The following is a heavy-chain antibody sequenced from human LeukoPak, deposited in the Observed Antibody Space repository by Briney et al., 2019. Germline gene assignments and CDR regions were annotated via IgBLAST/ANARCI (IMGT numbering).Heavy chain of an antibody. D-gene: IGHD5-12*01. V-gene: IGHV1-2*02. Sequence: ASVKVSCKASGYTFTGYYMHWVRQAPGQGLEWMGWINPNSGGTNHAQKFQGRVTMTRDTSISTAYMELSRLRSDDTAVYYCARGRYSGYDAFDYWGQGTLVTVSS. CDR2: INPNSGGT. J-gene: IGHJ4*02. CDR1: GYTFTGYY. CDR3: ARGRYSGYDAFDY.